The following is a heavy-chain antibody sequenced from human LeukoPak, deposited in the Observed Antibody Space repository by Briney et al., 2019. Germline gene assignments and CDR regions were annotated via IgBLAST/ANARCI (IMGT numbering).Heavy chain of an antibody. V-gene: IGHV4-61*01. D-gene: IGHD1-7*01. J-gene: IGHJ4*02. CDR3: TRTGSTGGY. Sequence: SETLSLTCTVSGGSVSGGNYYCSWIRQSPGKGLEWIGYIHYSGSTVYNPSLKSRVTMSIDTSKNQFSLNLSSATAAGTAVYYRTRTGSTGGYWGQGTLVTVSS. CDR2: IHYSGST. CDR1: GGSVSGGNYY.